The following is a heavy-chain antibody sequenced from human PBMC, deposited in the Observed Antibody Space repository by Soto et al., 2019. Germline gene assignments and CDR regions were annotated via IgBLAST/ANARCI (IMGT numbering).Heavy chain of an antibody. V-gene: IGHV3-74*01. D-gene: IGHD3-3*01. J-gene: IGHJ2*01. CDR3: VRDHHDYDFWSGNPRGYFDL. CDR2: INDDGSRT. Sequence: VGSLRLSCAASGFTLSNFWMHWVRQVPGKGLVWVSRINDDGSRTKYADSVEGRLTISRDTAKNTLYLQMDSLRVEDTAVYYCVRDHHDYDFWSGNPRGYFDLWGRGTLVTVSS. CDR1: GFTLSNFW.